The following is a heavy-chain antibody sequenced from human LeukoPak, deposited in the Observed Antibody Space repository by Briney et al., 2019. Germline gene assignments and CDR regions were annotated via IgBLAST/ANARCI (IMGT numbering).Heavy chain of an antibody. V-gene: IGHV3-11*06. CDR2: ISSSSSYT. CDR1: GFTFSDYY. J-gene: IGHJ4*02. D-gene: IGHD6-13*01. CDR3: ARDSQAAAGTEFDY. Sequence: PGGSLRLSCAASGFTFSDYYMSWIRQAPGKGLEWVSYISSSSSYTNYADAVKGRFTISRDNAKNSLYLQMNSLRAEDTAVYYCARDSQAAAGTEFDYWGQGTLVTVSS.